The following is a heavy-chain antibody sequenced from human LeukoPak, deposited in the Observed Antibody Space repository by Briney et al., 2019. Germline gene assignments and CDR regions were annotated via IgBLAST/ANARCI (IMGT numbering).Heavy chain of an antibody. CDR1: GGSISSGDYY. D-gene: IGHD6-19*01. CDR3: ARLQYSSGWYRGSIDY. Sequence: SQTLSLTCTVSGGSISSGDYYWSWIRQPPGKGLEWIGSIYYSGSTYYNPSLKSRVTISVDTSKNQFSLKLSSVTAADTAVYYCARLQYSSGWYRGSIDYWGQGTLVTVSS. CDR2: IYYSGST. V-gene: IGHV4-39*01. J-gene: IGHJ4*02.